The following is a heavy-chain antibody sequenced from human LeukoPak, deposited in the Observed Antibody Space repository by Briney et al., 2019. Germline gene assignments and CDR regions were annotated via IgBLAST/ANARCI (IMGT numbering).Heavy chain of an antibody. D-gene: IGHD2-2*01. CDR2: IIPIFGTA. V-gene: IGHV1-69*13. J-gene: IGHJ3*02. Sequence: SVKVSCKASGGTFSSYAISWVRQAPGQGLEWMGGIIPIFGTANYAQKFQGRVTITADESTSTAYMELSSLRSEDTAVYYCASPLIVVPAAIRAFDIWGQGTMVTVYS. CDR3: ASPLIVVPAAIRAFDI. CDR1: GGTFSSYA.